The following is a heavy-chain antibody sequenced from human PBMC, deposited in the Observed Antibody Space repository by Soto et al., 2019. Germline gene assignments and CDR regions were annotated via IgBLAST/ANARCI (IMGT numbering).Heavy chain of an antibody. CDR2: ISGSGGST. CDR1: GFTFSSYA. J-gene: IGHJ3*02. D-gene: IGHD3-22*01. Sequence: GGSLRLSCAASGFTFSSYAMSWVRQAPGKGLEWVSAISGSGGSTYYADSMKGRFTISRDNSKNTLYLQMNSLRAEDTAVYYCATHGREAMIVVVIDAFDIWGQGTMVTVSS. CDR3: ATHGREAMIVVVIDAFDI. V-gene: IGHV3-23*01.